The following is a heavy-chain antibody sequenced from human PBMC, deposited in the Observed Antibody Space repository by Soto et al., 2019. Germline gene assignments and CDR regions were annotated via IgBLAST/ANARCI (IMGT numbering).Heavy chain of an antibody. CDR2: IYYSGST. CDR1: GGSISSGDYY. V-gene: IGHV4-31*03. J-gene: IGHJ5*02. D-gene: IGHD3-3*01. CDR3: ARWWSGSRQGFDP. Sequence: QVQLQESGPGLVKPSQTLSLTCTVSGGSISSGDYYWSWIRQHPGKGLEWIGYIYYSGSTYYNPSPKGRVTIPVDTSKNQFSLKLSSVTAADTAVYYCARWWSGSRQGFDPWGQGTLVTVSS.